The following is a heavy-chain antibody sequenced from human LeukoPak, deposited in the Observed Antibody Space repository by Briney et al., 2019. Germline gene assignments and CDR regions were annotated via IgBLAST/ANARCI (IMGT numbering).Heavy chain of an antibody. Sequence: GGSLGLFRAASGFTFSNAWISWVRQAPGKGLEWVGRIKSKTDGGTTDYAAPVKGKFTISRDDSKNTLYLQMNSLKTEDTAVYFCVSGDDSWGQGTLVTVSS. J-gene: IGHJ4*02. CDR2: IKSKTDGGTT. V-gene: IGHV3-15*01. CDR3: VSGDDS. CDR1: GFTFSNAW.